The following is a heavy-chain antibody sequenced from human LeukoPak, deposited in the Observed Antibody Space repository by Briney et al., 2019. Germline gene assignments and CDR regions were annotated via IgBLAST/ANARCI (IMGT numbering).Heavy chain of an antibody. CDR2: INTNTGNP. V-gene: IGHV7-4-1*02. Sequence: ASVKVSCKASGYTFTSYDINWMRQATGQGLEWMGWINTNTGNPTYAQGFTGRFVFSLDTSVSTAYLQISSLKAEDTAVYYCARSSYGVDYYGMDVWGQGTTVTVSS. CDR3: ARSSYGVDYYGMDV. D-gene: IGHD4-17*01. CDR1: GYTFTSYD. J-gene: IGHJ6*02.